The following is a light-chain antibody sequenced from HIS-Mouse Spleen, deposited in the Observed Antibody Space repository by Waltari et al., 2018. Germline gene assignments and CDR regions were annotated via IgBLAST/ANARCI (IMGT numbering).Light chain of an antibody. V-gene: IGLV1-44*01. CDR3: AAWDDSLNGWV. CDR2: SNN. J-gene: IGLJ3*02. Sequence: QSVLTHPPSASGTPGQRVTISCSGSSSNLGSNTVNWYQQLLGTAPKPLIYSNNQRPSGVPDRFSGSKFGISASLAISALQSEDEADYYCAAWDDSLNGWVFGGGTKLTVL. CDR1: SSNLGSNT.